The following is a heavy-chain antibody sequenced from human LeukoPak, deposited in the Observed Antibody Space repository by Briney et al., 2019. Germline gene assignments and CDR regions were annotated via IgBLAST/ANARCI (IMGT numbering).Heavy chain of an antibody. Sequence: PGRTLRLSCAASGFTSCNYSITSVSHAPGEGLGWVANKKQDGSEKSYVDSVKARFTTSRDNATNSLYLQMNSLTAEDTAVYYCARWDTYSSSWLGAFDIWGQGTMVTVSS. J-gene: IGHJ3*02. CDR2: KKQDGSEK. V-gene: IGHV3-7*05. D-gene: IGHD6-13*01. CDR1: GFTSCNYS. CDR3: ARWDTYSSSWLGAFDI.